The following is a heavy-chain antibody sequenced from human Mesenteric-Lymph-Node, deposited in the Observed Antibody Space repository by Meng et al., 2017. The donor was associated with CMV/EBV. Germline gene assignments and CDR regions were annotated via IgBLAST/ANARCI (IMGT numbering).Heavy chain of an antibody. Sequence: SETLSLTCTVSGGSISSSSYYWGWIRQPPGKGLEWIGSIYYSGSTYYNPSLKSRVTISVDTSKNQFSLKLSSVTAADTAVYYCARGGLRVYGMDVWGQGTTATVSS. J-gene: IGHJ6*02. CDR2: IYYSGST. D-gene: IGHD5-12*01. V-gene: IGHV4-39*07. CDR3: ARGGLRVYGMDV. CDR1: GGSISSSSYY.